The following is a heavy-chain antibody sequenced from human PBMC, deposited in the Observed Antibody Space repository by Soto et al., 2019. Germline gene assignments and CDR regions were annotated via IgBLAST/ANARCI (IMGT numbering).Heavy chain of an antibody. Sequence: ASVKVSCKASGYTFTSYGISWVRQAPGQRLEWMGWISAYNGNTNYAQKLQGRVTMTTDTSTSTAYMELRSLRSDDTAVYYCAVGGYCSSTSCYKLVNYYYGMDVWGQGTTVTVSS. CDR2: ISAYNGNT. V-gene: IGHV1-18*04. CDR3: AVGGYCSSTSCYKLVNYYYGMDV. D-gene: IGHD2-2*01. CDR1: GYTFTSYG. J-gene: IGHJ6*02.